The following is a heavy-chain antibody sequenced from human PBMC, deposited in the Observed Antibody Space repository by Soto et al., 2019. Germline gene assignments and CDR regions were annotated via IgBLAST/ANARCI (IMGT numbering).Heavy chain of an antibody. J-gene: IGHJ4*02. V-gene: IGHV1-18*01. CDR1: GHTFTSYG. D-gene: IGHD5-12*01. Sequence: QVQLVQSGAEVKKPGASVKVSCKASGHTFTSYGISWVRQAPGQGLEWMGWINTNYAQKLQGRVTMTTDTSTSTAYMELRSLRSDDTAVYYCARDNGYESDYWGQGTLVTVSS. CDR3: ARDNGYESDY. CDR2: INT.